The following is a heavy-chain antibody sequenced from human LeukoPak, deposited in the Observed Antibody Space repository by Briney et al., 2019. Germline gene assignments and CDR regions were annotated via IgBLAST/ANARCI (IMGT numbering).Heavy chain of an antibody. V-gene: IGHV4-34*01. J-gene: IGHJ6*02. CDR2: INHSGST. CDR1: GGSFSGYY. CDR3: ARDAAMVTGPGMDV. Sequence: SETLSLTCAVYGGSFSGYYWSWIRQPPGKGLEWIGEINHSGSTNHNPSLKSRVTISVDKSKNQFSLKLSSVTAADTAVYYCARDAAMVTGPGMDVWGQGTTVTVSS. D-gene: IGHD5-18*01.